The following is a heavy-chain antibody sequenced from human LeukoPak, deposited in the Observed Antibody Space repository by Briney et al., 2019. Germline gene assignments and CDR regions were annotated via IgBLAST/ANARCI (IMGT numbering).Heavy chain of an antibody. Sequence: SETLSLTCAVYGGSFSGYYWSWIRQPPGKGLEWIGEINHSGSTNYNPSLKSRVTISVDTSKNQFSLKLSSVTAADTAVYYCARGERIDTAMESHFDYWGQGTLVTVSS. V-gene: IGHV4-34*01. CDR1: GGSFSGYY. CDR3: ARGERIDTAMESHFDY. CDR2: INHSGST. D-gene: IGHD5-18*01. J-gene: IGHJ4*02.